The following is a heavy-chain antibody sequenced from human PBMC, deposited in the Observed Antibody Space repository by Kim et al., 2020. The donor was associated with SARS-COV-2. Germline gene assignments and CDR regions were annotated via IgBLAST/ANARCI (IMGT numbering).Heavy chain of an antibody. CDR3: ARGPSYDFWSGRRGVFGMDV. CDR1: GGSFSGYY. Sequence: SETLSLTCAVYGGSFSGYYWSWIRQPPGKGLEWIGEINHSGSTNYNPSLKSRVTISVDTSKNQFSLKLSSVTAADTAVYYCARGPSYDFWSGRRGVFGMDVWGQGTTVTVSS. J-gene: IGHJ6*02. D-gene: IGHD3-3*01. CDR2: INHSGST. V-gene: IGHV4-34*01.